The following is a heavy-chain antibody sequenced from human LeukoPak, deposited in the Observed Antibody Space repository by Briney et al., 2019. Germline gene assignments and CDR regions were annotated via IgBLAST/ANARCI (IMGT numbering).Heavy chain of an antibody. CDR2: IVVGSGNT. V-gene: IGHV1-58*02. J-gene: IGHJ4*02. D-gene: IGHD6-19*01. CDR3: ATGSGWYSPDY. Sequence: ASVTVSCKASGFTFTNSPMQWVRQARGQRLEWIGWIVVGSGNTNYAQKFQERVTLTRDMSTSTAYMELRSLRSEDTAVYYCATGSGWYSPDYWGQGTLVTVSS. CDR1: GFTFTNSP.